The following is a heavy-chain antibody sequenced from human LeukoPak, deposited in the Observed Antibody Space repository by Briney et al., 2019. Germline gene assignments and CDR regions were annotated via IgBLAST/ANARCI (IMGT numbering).Heavy chain of an antibody. CDR3: AKAAISSWPSYYYGMEV. D-gene: IGHD6-13*01. Sequence: GSLRLSCAASGFIFSSYSMSWVRQAPGKGLEWVSVITGSGGNTYYADSVKGRFTISKDNSKNTVYLQMSSLRVDDTAVYYCAKAAISSWPSYYYGMEVWGQGTTVTVSS. CDR2: ITGSGGNT. V-gene: IGHV3-23*01. CDR1: GFIFSSYS. J-gene: IGHJ6*02.